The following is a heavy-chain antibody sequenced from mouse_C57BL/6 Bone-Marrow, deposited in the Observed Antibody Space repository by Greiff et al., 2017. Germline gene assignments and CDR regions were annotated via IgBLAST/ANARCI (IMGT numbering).Heavy chain of an antibody. D-gene: IGHD2-12*01. CDR2: IYPRSGNP. J-gene: IGHJ4*01. CDR3: ARWAPLRLYYAMDD. Sequence: QVQLQQSGAELARPGASVKLSCKASGYTFTSYGISWVKQRTGQGLEWIGEIYPRSGNPYYNEKFKGKATLTADKSSSTAYMELRSLTSEDSSVYFCARWAPLRLYYAMDDWGQGTSVTVAS. CDR1: GYTFTSYG. V-gene: IGHV1-81*01.